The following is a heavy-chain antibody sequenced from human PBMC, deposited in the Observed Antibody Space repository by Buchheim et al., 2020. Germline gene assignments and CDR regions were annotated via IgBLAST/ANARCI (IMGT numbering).Heavy chain of an antibody. V-gene: IGHV3-23*04. Sequence: EVQLVESGGGLVQPGGSLRLSCAASGFTFRGYAMNWVRQAPGKGLEWVSVISDSGGRTYYADSVKGRFTISRDDSKSTLYLQMNSLRAEDTAVYYCVKVYDFWSGPLRDEYYGMDVWGPGTT. D-gene: IGHD3-3*01. CDR1: GFTFRGYA. J-gene: IGHJ6*02. CDR3: VKVYDFWSGPLRDEYYGMDV. CDR2: ISDSGGRT.